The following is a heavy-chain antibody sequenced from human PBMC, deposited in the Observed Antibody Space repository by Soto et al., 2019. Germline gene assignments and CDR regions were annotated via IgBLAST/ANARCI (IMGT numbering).Heavy chain of an antibody. Sequence: QVTLKESGPVLVKPTETLTLRCTVSGLSITDSEMGVSWIRQPPGQPLERLAHIDWSGEKSYRKFLKSRLAISKNTSKSQIVLTMTNMDPADTATYYCARRHLAVAVSPWFDPWGQGIPVTVSS. J-gene: IGHJ5*02. CDR1: GLSITDSEMG. CDR3: ARRHLAVAVSPWFDP. D-gene: IGHD6-19*01. V-gene: IGHV2-26*01. CDR2: IDWSGEK.